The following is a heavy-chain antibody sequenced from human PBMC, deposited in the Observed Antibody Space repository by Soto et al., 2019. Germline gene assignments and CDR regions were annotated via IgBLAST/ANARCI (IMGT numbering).Heavy chain of an antibody. D-gene: IGHD3-22*01. CDR3: ARVLGYDSNDYYYAY. CDR1: GGTFSRHA. V-gene: IGHV1-69*01. J-gene: IGHJ4*02. CDR2: IIPIFGTA. Sequence: QVQLVQSGAEVRKPGSSVKVSCKASGGTFSRHAISWVRQAPGQGLAWMGGIIPIFGTANHAQKFQGRVTIISDEPTSTVYMELSSLRTEDTAMYYCARVLGYDSNDYYYAYWGQGTMVIVSS.